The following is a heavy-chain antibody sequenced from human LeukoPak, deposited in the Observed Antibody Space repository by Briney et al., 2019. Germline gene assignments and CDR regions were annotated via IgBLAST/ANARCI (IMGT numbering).Heavy chain of an antibody. V-gene: IGHV3-23*01. Sequence: GGSLRLSCAASGFTFSSHAMTWVRQAPGKGLEWVSGISPNGVITYYADSVKGRFTISRDNSKNTLYLQMNSLRAEDTAVYYCAKVGIEGACYFDHWGQGTMVTVSS. CDR2: ISPNGVIT. CDR3: AKVGIEGACYFDH. J-gene: IGHJ4*02. D-gene: IGHD1-26*01. CDR1: GFTFSSHA.